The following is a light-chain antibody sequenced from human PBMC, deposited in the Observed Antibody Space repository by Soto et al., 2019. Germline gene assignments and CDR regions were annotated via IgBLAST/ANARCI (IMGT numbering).Light chain of an antibody. Sequence: EIVLTQSPATLSLSPGEGATLSCRASQTVSNFLAWYQQKPGQAPRLLIYDASSRATGIPDRFSGSGSGTDFTLTISRLEPEDFVVYYCQENNDWRFTFGPGTKVDIK. CDR1: QTVSNF. CDR3: QENNDWRFT. V-gene: IGKV3-11*01. J-gene: IGKJ3*01. CDR2: DAS.